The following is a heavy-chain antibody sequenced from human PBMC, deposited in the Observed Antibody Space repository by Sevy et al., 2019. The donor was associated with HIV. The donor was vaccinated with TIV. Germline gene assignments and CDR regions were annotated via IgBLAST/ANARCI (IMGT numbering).Heavy chain of an antibody. J-gene: IGHJ4*02. CDR3: ARGPEWELTSFLSH. Sequence: LKISCAASGFTFRTYAFHWVRQAPGRGLEWIGLISSNGDNAFYANSVRGRFTISRDNSMNTLYLQMSSLTPEDTAVYYCARGPEWELTSFLSHWGQGALVTVSS. V-gene: IGHV3-30-3*01. D-gene: IGHD1-26*01. CDR1: GFTFRTYA. CDR2: ISSNGDNA.